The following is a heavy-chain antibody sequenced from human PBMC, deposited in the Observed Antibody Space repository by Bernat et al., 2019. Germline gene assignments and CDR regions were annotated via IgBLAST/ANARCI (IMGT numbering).Heavy chain of an antibody. D-gene: IGHD3-10*01. V-gene: IGHV3-30*18. CDR3: AKEDGYYGSGSSLN. Sequence: QVQLVESGGGVVQPGRSLRLSCAASGFTFSSYGMHWVRQAPGKGLEWVAVISYDGSNKYYADSVKGRFTSSRDKSKNTLYLQMNSLRAEDTAVYYCAKEDGYYGSGSSLNWGQGTLVTVSS. CDR1: GFTFSSYG. CDR2: ISYDGSNK. J-gene: IGHJ4*02.